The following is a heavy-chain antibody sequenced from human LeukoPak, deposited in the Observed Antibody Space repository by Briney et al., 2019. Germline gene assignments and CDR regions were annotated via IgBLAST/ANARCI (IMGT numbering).Heavy chain of an antibody. D-gene: IGHD3-22*01. CDR1: GGTFSSYA. V-gene: IGHV1-69*05. Sequence: EASVKVSCKASGGTFSSYAISWVRQAPGQGLEWMGRIIPIFGTANYAQKFQGRGTITTDESTSTAYMELSSLGSEDTAVYYCATALFGPSGYYPYYFDYWGQGTLVTVSS. CDR2: IIPIFGTA. J-gene: IGHJ4*02. CDR3: ATALFGPSGYYPYYFDY.